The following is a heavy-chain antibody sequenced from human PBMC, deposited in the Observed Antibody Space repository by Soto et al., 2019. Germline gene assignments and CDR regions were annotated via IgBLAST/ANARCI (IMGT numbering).Heavy chain of an antibody. CDR1: GFTFSSYW. D-gene: IGHD3-22*01. CDR3: ARDRVTMIVVNGMDV. Sequence: EMQLVESGGGLVQPGGSLRLSCAASGFTFSSYWMHWVRQAPGKGLVWVSRINSDGSSTSYADSVKGRFTISRDNAKNTLYLQMNSLRAEDTAVYYCARDRVTMIVVNGMDVWGQGTTVTVSS. CDR2: INSDGSST. J-gene: IGHJ6*02. V-gene: IGHV3-74*01.